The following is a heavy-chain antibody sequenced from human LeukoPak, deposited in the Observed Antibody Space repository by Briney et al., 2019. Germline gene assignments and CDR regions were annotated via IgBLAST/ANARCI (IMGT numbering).Heavy chain of an antibody. CDR3: ARAPKRYYFDY. V-gene: IGHV4-38-2*02. J-gene: IGHJ4*02. CDR1: GYSISSGYY. D-gene: IGHD3-10*01. Sequence: SETLSLTCTVSGYSISSGYYWGWIRQPPGKGLEWIGSIYHSGSTYYNPSLKSRVTISVDTSKNQFSLKLSSVTAADTAVYYCARAPKRYYFDYWGQGTLVTVSS. CDR2: IYHSGST.